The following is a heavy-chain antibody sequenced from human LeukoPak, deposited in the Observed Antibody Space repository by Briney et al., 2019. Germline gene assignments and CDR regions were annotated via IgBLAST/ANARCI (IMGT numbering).Heavy chain of an antibody. J-gene: IGHJ4*02. Sequence: GGSLNPPCPAFGLTFSSYAMHWFGQAPAKGLEWVAVISYDGSNKYYADSVKGRFTISRDNSKNTLYLQMNSLRAEDTAVYYCATLVWIDYWGQGTLVTVSS. CDR1: GLTFSSYA. CDR2: ISYDGSNK. CDR3: ATLVWIDY. V-gene: IGHV3-30*03. D-gene: IGHD6-13*01.